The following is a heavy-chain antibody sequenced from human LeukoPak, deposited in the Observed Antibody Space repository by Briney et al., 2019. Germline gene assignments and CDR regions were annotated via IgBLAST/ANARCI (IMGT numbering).Heavy chain of an antibody. J-gene: IGHJ6*02. Sequence: QAGGSLRLSCAASGFTFSSYGMHWVRQAPGKGLEWVAVIWYDGSNKYYADSVKGRFTISRDNSKNTLYLQMNSLRAEDTAVYYCARAYDSSGAYYYYYGMDVWGQGTTVTVSS. D-gene: IGHD3-22*01. CDR2: IWYDGSNK. CDR1: GFTFSSYG. V-gene: IGHV3-33*01. CDR3: ARAYDSSGAYYYYYGMDV.